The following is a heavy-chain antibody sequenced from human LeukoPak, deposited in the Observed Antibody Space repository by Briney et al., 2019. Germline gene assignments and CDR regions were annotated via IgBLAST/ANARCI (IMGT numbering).Heavy chain of an antibody. Sequence: ASVKVSCKASGYTFTSYGISWVRQAPGQGLEWMGWISAYNGNTNYAQKLQGRVTMTTDTSTSTAYMELRSLRSDDTAVYYCARDRRYYDYVWGSSWDHYFDYWGQGTLVTVSS. J-gene: IGHJ4*02. CDR3: ARDRRYYDYVWGSSWDHYFDY. CDR2: ISAYNGNT. CDR1: GYTFTSYG. D-gene: IGHD3-16*01. V-gene: IGHV1-18*01.